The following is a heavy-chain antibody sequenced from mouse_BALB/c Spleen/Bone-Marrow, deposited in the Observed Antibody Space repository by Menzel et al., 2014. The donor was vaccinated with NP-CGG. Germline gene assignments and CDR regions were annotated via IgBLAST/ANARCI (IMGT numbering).Heavy chain of an antibody. D-gene: IGHD2-14*01. CDR2: IDPAIFT. V-gene: IGHV14-3*02. Sequence: VQLQQSGAELVKPGASVKLSCTASGFNIKDIYLHWVKQRPEQGLDWIGRIDPAIFTKYDPKFQGKATITADTSSDTAYLRLSSLASEDTAVYSCASYRYGWYFDFWGAGTTVTVSS. CDR3: ASYRYGWYFDF. CDR1: GFNIKDIY. J-gene: IGHJ1*01.